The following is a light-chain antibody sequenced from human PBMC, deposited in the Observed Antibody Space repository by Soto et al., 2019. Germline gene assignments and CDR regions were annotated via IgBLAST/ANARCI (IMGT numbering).Light chain of an antibody. Sequence: QSVLTQPASVSGSPGQSITISCTGTNSDVGTHNLVSWYQQHPGKAPKLIIYEGTKRPSGVSNRFSGSKSGNTASLTISGLQAEDEADYYCSSYTTSSTRVFGTGTKVTVL. CDR2: EGT. CDR1: NSDVGTHNL. V-gene: IGLV2-14*02. CDR3: SSYTTSSTRV. J-gene: IGLJ1*01.